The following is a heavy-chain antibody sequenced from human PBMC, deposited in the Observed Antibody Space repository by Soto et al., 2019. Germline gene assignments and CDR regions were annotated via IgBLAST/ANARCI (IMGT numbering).Heavy chain of an antibody. D-gene: IGHD2-8*02. V-gene: IGHV4-4*02. Sequence: SETLSLTCAVSCDSVNTHDWWAWVRHPPWKRPEWIGEISNNDLKNYHPFLKTRLSFSISRDRSSLQFSLSLRSVTATDTAVDFCARRTSSGAIDDWGQGNMVTVSS. CDR1: CDSVNTHDW. CDR2: ISNNDLK. CDR3: ARRTSSGAIDD. J-gene: IGHJ4*02.